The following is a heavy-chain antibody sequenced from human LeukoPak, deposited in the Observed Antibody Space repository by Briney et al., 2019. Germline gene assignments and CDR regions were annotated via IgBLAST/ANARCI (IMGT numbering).Heavy chain of an antibody. CDR3: ARGPQLHDAFDI. D-gene: IGHD1-26*01. CDR2: ISSSSTYI. V-gene: IGHV3-21*01. CDR1: GFTFRSYA. J-gene: IGHJ3*02. Sequence: GGSLRLSCAASGFTFRSYAMSWVRQAPGKGLEWVSSISSSSTYIYYAESVKGRFTISRDDAKNSLYLQMNSLRAEDTAVYYCARGPQLHDAFDIWGQGTMVTVSS.